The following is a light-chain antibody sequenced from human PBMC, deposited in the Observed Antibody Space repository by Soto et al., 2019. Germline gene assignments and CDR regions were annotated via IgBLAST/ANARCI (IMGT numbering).Light chain of an antibody. V-gene: IGLV2-8*01. CDR2: EVS. J-gene: IGLJ2*01. CDR3: SSYAGSNNLL. Sequence: QSVLTQSPSASGSPGQSVTISCTGTSSDVGGYNFVSWYQQHPGKAPKLMIYEVSKRPSGVPDRFSGTKSGTTASLTVSGLQAEDEADYYCSSYAGSNNLLFGGGTKLTVL. CDR1: SSDVGGYNF.